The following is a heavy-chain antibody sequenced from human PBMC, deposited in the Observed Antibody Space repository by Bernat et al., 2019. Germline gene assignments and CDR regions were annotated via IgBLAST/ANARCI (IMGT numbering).Heavy chain of an antibody. D-gene: IGHD2-15*01. CDR2: IKSKTDGGTT. V-gene: IGHV3-15*01. J-gene: IGHJ3*02. CDR1: GFTFSNAW. CDR3: TTTPDIVVVVAALDAFDI. Sequence: EVQLVESGGGLVKPGGSLRLSCAASGFTFSNAWMSWVRQAPGKGLEWVGRIKSKTDGGTTDYAAPVKGRFTISRDDSKNTLYLQMNSLKTEDTAVYYCTTTPDIVVVVAALDAFDIWGQGTMVTVSS.